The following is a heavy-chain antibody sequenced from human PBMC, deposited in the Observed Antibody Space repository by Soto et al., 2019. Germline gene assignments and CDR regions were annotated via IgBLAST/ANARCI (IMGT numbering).Heavy chain of an antibody. D-gene: IGHD3-10*01. CDR1: GFTFSSYG. Sequence: GGSLRLSCAASGFTFSSYGMHWVRQAPGKGLEWVAVISYDGSNKYYADSVKGRFTISRDNSKNTLYLQMNSLRAEDTAVYYCAKGDPSYGSDNYYYYYGMDVWGQGTTVTVSS. V-gene: IGHV3-30*18. CDR3: AKGDPSYGSDNYYYYYGMDV. CDR2: ISYDGSNK. J-gene: IGHJ6*02.